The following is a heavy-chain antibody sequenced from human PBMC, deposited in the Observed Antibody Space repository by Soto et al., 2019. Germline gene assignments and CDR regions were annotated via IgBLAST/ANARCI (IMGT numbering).Heavy chain of an antibody. D-gene: IGHD6-19*01. Sequence: LRLSCAASGFTFSRYGMHWVRQAPGKGLVWVALISYDGRNKYYVDPVKGRFTISRDNSKNTLYMEMNSLRGEDTAVYYCARGGSAWSLDYWGQGTLVTVSS. V-gene: IGHV3-30*04. CDR3: ARGGSAWSLDY. CDR1: GFTFSRYG. CDR2: ISYDGRNK. J-gene: IGHJ4*02.